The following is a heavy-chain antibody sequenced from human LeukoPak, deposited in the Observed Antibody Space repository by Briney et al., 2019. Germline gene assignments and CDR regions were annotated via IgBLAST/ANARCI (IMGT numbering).Heavy chain of an antibody. Sequence: GGSLTLPCAASGYTFRIYDMNWVRQAPGKGLEWVSYISSSGSTRSYADSVQGRFTISRDNAKNSLSLQMNSLRAEDTAVYYCARVAWRAFAIRGYGKMVTVSS. CDR2: ISSSGSTR. D-gene: IGHD5-12*01. V-gene: IGHV3-48*03. J-gene: IGHJ3*02. CDR3: ARVAWRAFAI. CDR1: GYTFRIYD.